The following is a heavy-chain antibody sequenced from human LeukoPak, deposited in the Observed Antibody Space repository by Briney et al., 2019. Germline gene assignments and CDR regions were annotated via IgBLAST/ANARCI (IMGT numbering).Heavy chain of an antibody. CDR1: GFTFSSYA. J-gene: IGHJ4*02. CDR3: AKTTTGYSSGRFPGWPVDY. D-gene: IGHD6-19*01. V-gene: IGHV3-23*01. CDR2: ISGSGGST. Sequence: GGSLRLSCAASGFTFSSYAMSWVRQAPGKELDWVSAISGSGGSTHYADSVKGRFTISRDNSKNTVYLQMNSLRAEDTAVYYCAKTTTGYSSGRFPGWPVDYWGQGTPVTVSS.